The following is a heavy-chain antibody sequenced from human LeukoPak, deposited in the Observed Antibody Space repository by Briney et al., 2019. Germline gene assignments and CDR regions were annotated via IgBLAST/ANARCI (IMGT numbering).Heavy chain of an antibody. CDR3: ARDIVVVPAAPGWFDP. V-gene: IGHV4-4*07. CDR2: IYTSGST. CDR1: GGSISSYY. D-gene: IGHD2-2*01. Sequence: PPETLSLTCTVSGGSISSYYWSWIRQPAGKGLEWIGRIYTSGSTNYNPSLKSRVTMSVDTSKNQFSLKLSSVTAADTAAYYCARDIVVVPAAPGWFDPWGQGTLVTVSS. J-gene: IGHJ5*02.